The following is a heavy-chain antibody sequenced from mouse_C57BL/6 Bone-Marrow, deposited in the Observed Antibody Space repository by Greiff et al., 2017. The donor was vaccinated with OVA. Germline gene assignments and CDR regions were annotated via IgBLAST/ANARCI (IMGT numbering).Heavy chain of an antibody. J-gene: IGHJ1*03. CDR2: IHPSDSDT. Sequence: QVQLQQPGAELVKPGASVKVSCKASGFTFTSYWMHWVKQRPGQGLEWIGRIHPSDSDTNYTQKFKGKATLTVDKSYSTAYMQLSSLTSEDSVVCYWAIVRGQYYGSSDWYFEVWGTGTTVTVSA. V-gene: IGHV1-74*01. D-gene: IGHD1-1*01. CDR1: GFTFTSYW. CDR3: AIVRGQYYGSSDWYFEV.